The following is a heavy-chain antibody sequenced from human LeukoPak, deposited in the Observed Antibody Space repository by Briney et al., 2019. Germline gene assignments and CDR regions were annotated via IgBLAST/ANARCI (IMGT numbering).Heavy chain of an antibody. CDR2: IYHSGST. V-gene: IGHV4-38-2*01. CDR3: ARGARGYSYGGDS. CDR1: GYSISSGYY. D-gene: IGHD5-18*01. Sequence: SATLSLTCAVSGYSISSGYYWGWIRQPPGKGLEWIGSIYHSGSTYYNPSLKSRVTISVDTSKNQFSLKLSSVTAADTAVYYCARGARGYSYGGDSWGQGTLVTVSS. J-gene: IGHJ4*02.